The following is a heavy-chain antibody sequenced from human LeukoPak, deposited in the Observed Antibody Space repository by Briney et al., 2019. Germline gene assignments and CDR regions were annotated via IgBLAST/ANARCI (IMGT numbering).Heavy chain of an antibody. CDR3: AKEGGSSSWYNYFDY. CDR1: GFTFSTYA. Sequence: GGSLRLSCAASGFTFSTYAVHWVRQAPGKGLEWVSVISYDGSNKYYTDSVKGRFTISRDNSKNTLYVQMNSLRAEDTAVYYCAKEGGSSSWYNYFDYWGQGTLVTVSS. J-gene: IGHJ4*02. D-gene: IGHD6-13*01. V-gene: IGHV3-30*10. CDR2: ISYDGSNK.